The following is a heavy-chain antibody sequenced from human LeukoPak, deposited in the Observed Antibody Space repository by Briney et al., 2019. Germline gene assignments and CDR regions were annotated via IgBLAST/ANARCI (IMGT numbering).Heavy chain of an antibody. CDR3: ARFRQESSGQSDY. CDR2: INTSGSI. J-gene: IGHJ4*02. D-gene: IGHD3-22*01. Sequence: SETLSLTCIVSGGSIGSYYWNWIRQPAGKGLEWIGRINTSGSINYNPSLQGRVTMSVDTSKNQFSLKLSSVTAADTAVYYCARFRQESSGQSDYWGQGALVTVSS. V-gene: IGHV4-4*07. CDR1: GGSIGSYY.